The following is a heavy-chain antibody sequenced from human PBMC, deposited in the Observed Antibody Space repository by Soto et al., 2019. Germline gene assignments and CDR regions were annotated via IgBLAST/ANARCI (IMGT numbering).Heavy chain of an antibody. CDR1: GFTFSSYA. J-gene: IGHJ4*02. V-gene: IGHV3-23*01. CDR3: AKDQGSYCSCGSCSRY. D-gene: IGHD2-15*01. CDR2: ISGSGGST. Sequence: EVQVLEFGGGLVQPGGSLRLSYAASGFTFSSYAMSWVCQAPGKGMEWVSGISGSGGSTYYADSVKGRFTISRDNSKNTLYLQMNRLRVGHTAVYYCAKDQGSYCSCGSCSRYWGQGTLVTVSS.